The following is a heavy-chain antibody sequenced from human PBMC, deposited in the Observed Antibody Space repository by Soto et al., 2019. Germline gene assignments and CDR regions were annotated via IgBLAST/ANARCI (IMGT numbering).Heavy chain of an antibody. V-gene: IGHV3-30*04. CDR3: ARQGGSSGIWYFDY. CDR2: TSYDENYK. D-gene: IGHD6-6*01. J-gene: IGHJ4*02. CDR1: GFTFSGYA. Sequence: QVQLVESGGGVVQPGRSLRLSCAASGFTFSGYAMHWVRQAPGKGLEWVAATSYDENYKYYADYVKGRFTISRDNSKNTLFLQMNSLRTEDTAVYYCARQGGSSGIWYFDYWGQGSLVTVSS.